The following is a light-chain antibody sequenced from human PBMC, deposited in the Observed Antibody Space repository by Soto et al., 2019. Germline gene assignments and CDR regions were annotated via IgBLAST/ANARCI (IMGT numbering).Light chain of an antibody. V-gene: IGLV2-14*03. CDR3: SSYSTTSTLV. J-gene: IGLJ1*01. Sequence: QSVLTQPASVSGSPGQSITISCTGTSSDVCGENYVSWYQQHPGRAPKLMIYDVSNRPSGVSNRFSGSKSGNTASLTISGLQAEDEADYYCSSYSTTSTLVFGSGTKVTVL. CDR2: DVS. CDR1: SSDVCGENY.